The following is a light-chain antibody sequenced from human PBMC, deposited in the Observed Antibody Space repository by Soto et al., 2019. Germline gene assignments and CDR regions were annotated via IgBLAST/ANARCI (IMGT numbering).Light chain of an antibody. CDR1: QSVSGW. V-gene: IGKV1-5*02. Sequence: IQVTQSPATLSLPIRETVPVICRASQSVSGWLAWYQQKPGEAPKLLIYDASNLDSGVPSRFSGSGSGTDFTLTISCLQPEDGASDCSQQRDCMPTTFGHGTRV. CDR2: DAS. J-gene: IGKJ1*01. CDR3: QQRDCMPTT.